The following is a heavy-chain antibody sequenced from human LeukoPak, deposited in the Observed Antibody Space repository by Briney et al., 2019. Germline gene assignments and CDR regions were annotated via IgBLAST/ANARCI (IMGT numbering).Heavy chain of an antibody. D-gene: IGHD3-10*01. CDR3: ARDLQYYGSGSIFDP. V-gene: IGHV4-61*02. CDR2: IYTSGST. CDR1: GGSISSGSYY. J-gene: IGHJ5*02. Sequence: SETLSLTCTVSGGSISSGSYYWSWIRQPAGKGLEWIGRIYTSGSTNYNPSLKSRVTISVDTSRNQFSLKLSSVTAADTAVYYCARDLQYYGSGSIFDPWGQGTLVTVSS.